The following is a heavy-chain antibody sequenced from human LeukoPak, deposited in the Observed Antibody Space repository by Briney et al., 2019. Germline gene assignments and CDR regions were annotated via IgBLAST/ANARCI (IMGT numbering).Heavy chain of an antibody. V-gene: IGHV4-4*02. CDR3: ARAGYVAVAGPAVDY. CDR1: SGSISSSNW. D-gene: IGHD6-19*01. Sequence: KPSETLSLTCAVSSGSISSSNWWSWVRQPPGKGLEWIGEIYHSGSTNYNPSLKSRVTISVDTSKNQFSLKLSSVTAADTAVYYCARAGYVAVAGPAVDYWGQGTLVTVSS. CDR2: IYHSGST. J-gene: IGHJ4*02.